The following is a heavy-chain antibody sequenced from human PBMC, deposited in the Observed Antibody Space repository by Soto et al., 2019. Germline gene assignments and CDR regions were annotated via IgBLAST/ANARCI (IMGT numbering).Heavy chain of an antibody. J-gene: IGHJ5*01. Sequence: GSLRLSCAASGFSFSSYTMNWVRQAPGKGLQWVSSITNRGTHTYSADSVEGRFTISRDNDKNSLYLQMNNLRAEDTAIYFCARAHEVAWFDSWGLGTLVTVSS. CDR1: GFSFSSYT. V-gene: IGHV3-21*01. CDR3: ARAHEVAWFDS. CDR2: ITNRGTHT. D-gene: IGHD2-15*01.